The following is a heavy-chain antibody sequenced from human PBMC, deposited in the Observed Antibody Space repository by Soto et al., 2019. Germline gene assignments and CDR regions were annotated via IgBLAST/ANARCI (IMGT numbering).Heavy chain of an antibody. J-gene: IGHJ4*02. Sequence: GGSLRLSCAASGFTFSNYAMSWVRQAPGKGLEWVSAINDVGRSTYSADSVKGRFTISRDNSKNTLSLQMNSLRAEDTAIYYCAKGSDGGRPYYFDSWRLGTLVTVSS. CDR3: AKGSDGGRPYYFDS. CDR2: INDVGRST. CDR1: GFTFSNYA. V-gene: IGHV3-23*01. D-gene: IGHD2-15*01.